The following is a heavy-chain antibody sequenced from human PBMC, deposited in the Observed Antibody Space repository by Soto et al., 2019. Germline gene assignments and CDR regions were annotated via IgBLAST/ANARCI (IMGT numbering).Heavy chain of an antibody. V-gene: IGHV1-69*01. D-gene: IGHD2-15*01. J-gene: IGHJ5*02. CDR1: GGTFSSYA. CDR2: IIPIFGTA. Sequence: QVQLVQSGAEVKKPGSSVKVSCKASGGTFSSYAISWVRQAPGQGLEWMGGIIPIFGTANYAQKFQGRVTITADESTCTAYMELSSLRSEDTAVYYCARDTVVVVAATRSWFDPWGQGTLVTVSS. CDR3: ARDTVVVVAATRSWFDP.